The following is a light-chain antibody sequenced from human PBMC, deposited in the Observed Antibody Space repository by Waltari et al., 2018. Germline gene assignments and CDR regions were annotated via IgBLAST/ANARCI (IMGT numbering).Light chain of an antibody. CDR3: AAWDDNLTGPL. CDR2: KNN. V-gene: IGLV1-47*01. CDR1: SSNIGGNF. Sequence: SVLTQPPSASGTPGQTVTIPCSGSSSNIGGNFVYWYQQLPGMAPHPPIYKNNQRPSGVPDRFSGSKSGPSASLAISGLRSDDEAEYYCAAWDDNLTGPLFGGGTKVTVL. J-gene: IGLJ3*02.